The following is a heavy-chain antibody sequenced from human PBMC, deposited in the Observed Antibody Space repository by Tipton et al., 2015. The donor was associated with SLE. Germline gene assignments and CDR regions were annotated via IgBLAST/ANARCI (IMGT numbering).Heavy chain of an antibody. CDR3: ARGRGAIFGVVTPWFDP. CDR1: GGSISSGGYY. J-gene: IGHJ5*02. CDR2: VQYSGST. V-gene: IGHV4-31*03. D-gene: IGHD3-3*01. Sequence: TLSLTRTVSGGSISSGGYYWSWIRQHPGKGLEWIGYVQYSGSTYYNPSLKSRLSMSVDTSKNEFSLEVSSVTAADTAVYYCARGRGAIFGVVTPWFDPWGQGTLVTVSS.